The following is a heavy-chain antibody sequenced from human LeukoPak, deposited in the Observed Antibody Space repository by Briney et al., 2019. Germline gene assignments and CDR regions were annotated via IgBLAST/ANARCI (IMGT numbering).Heavy chain of an antibody. Sequence: SETLSLTCTVSGGSISSGDYYWSWIRQPPGKGLEWIGYIYYSGSTYYNPSLKSRVTISVDTSKNQFSLKLSSVTAADTAVYYCAREGMVRGVKGYFDYWGQGTLVTVSS. D-gene: IGHD3-10*01. CDR3: AREGMVRGVKGYFDY. J-gene: IGHJ4*02. CDR1: GGSISSGDYY. CDR2: IYYSGST. V-gene: IGHV4-30-4*01.